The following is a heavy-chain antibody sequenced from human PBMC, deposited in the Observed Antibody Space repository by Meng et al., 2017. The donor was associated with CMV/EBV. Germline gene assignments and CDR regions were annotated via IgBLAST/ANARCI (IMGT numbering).Heavy chain of an antibody. CDR1: GVSISSTGHY. CDR2: IYYSGTT. V-gene: IGHV4-31*03. D-gene: IGHD1-26*01. Sequence: TCSVSGVSISSTGHYWSWFRQHPGKGLEWIGYIYYSGTTYYSPSLKSRVTISIDTSKNQFSLKLSSVTAADTAVYYCGRLMGATTADFWGQGTLVTVSS. CDR3: GRLMGATTADF. J-gene: IGHJ4*02.